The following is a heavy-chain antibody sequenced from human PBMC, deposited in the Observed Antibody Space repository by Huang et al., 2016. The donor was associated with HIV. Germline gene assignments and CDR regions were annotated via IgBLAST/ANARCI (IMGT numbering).Heavy chain of an antibody. CDR3: TTDFRPWGAPYYYYNMDV. CDR1: GFTFSHPL. V-gene: IGHV3-15*02. CDR2: IKGTADGGAT. J-gene: IGHJ6*02. Sequence: VRLLESGGTSVKPGGSLRPDCTASGFTFSHPLMSWVRQAPGKGLEGGVRIKGTADGGATDDAEPVKGRFTISRDDSKNTVYLQMTRLKAEDTALYYCTTDFRPWGAPYYYYNMDVWGQGTTVTVSS. D-gene: IGHD3-10*01.